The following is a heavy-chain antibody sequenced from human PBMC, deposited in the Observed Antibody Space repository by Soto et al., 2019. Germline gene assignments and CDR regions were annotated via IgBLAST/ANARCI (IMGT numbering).Heavy chain of an antibody. D-gene: IGHD5-12*01. J-gene: IGHJ5*02. CDR2: IYYSGST. Sequence: SETLSLTCTVSGGSISSSSYYWGWIRQPPGKGLEWIGSIYYSGSTYYNPSLKSRVTISVDTSKNQFSLKLSSVTAADTAVYYCARLEYSGYDLVWFDPWGQGTLVTVSS. V-gene: IGHV4-39*01. CDR3: ARLEYSGYDLVWFDP. CDR1: GGSISSSSYY.